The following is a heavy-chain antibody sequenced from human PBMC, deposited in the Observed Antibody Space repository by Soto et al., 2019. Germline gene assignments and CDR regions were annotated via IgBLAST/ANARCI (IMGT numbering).Heavy chain of an antibody. D-gene: IGHD2-15*01. CDR2: IIPMFAAT. Sequence: QVQLAQSGAEMTKPGSSVKVSCRASGGSFSDFAFSWVRQAPGQGLEWMGGIIPMFAATTYAQRLQDRVTITSDESTNTVYLALNRLTSEDTASYYCARGAIVAVPAALSSYHDYTNYRFDSWGQGTLVTVSS. J-gene: IGHJ4*02. CDR1: GGSFSDFA. CDR3: ARGAIVAVPAALSSYHDYTNYRFDS. V-gene: IGHV1-69*01.